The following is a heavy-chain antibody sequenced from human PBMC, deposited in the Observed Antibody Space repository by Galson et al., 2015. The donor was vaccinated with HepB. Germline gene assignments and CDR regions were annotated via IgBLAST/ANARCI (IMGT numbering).Heavy chain of an antibody. Sequence: SLRLSCAASGFTFSSYSMNWVRQAPGKGLEWVSSISSSSSYIYYADSVKGRFTISRDNAKNSLYLQMNSLRAEDTAVYYCARDPDIVATIQVYWGQGTLVTVSS. V-gene: IGHV3-21*01. CDR1: GFTFSSYS. CDR2: ISSSSSYI. CDR3: ARDPDIVATIQVY. D-gene: IGHD5-12*01. J-gene: IGHJ4*02.